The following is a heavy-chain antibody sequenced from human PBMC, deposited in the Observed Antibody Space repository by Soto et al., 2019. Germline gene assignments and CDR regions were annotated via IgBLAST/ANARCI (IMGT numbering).Heavy chain of an antibody. Sequence: GESLKISCKGSGFTFTSYWIGWVRQMPGKGLEWMGIIYPGASDTRYSPSFQGQVTISADKSINTAYLQWTSLKASDTAMYYCARQDGAAAYYFDYWGQGTLVTV. J-gene: IGHJ4*02. V-gene: IGHV5-51*01. CDR2: IYPGASDT. D-gene: IGHD2-2*01. CDR3: ARQDGAAAYYFDY. CDR1: GFTFTSYW.